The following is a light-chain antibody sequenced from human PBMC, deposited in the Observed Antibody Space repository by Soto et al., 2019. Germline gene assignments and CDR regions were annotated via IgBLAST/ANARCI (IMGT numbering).Light chain of an antibody. CDR3: SSYTSSSTPYV. J-gene: IGLJ1*01. V-gene: IGLV2-14*03. CDR2: DVS. CDR1: NSDVGGYTY. Sequence: QSALTQPASVSGSPGQSITISCTGTNSDVGGYTYVSWYQQHPGKAPKLMIYDVSNWPSGVSNRFSGSKSGNTASLTISGLQADDEADYYCSSYTSSSTPYVFGTGTKVTVL.